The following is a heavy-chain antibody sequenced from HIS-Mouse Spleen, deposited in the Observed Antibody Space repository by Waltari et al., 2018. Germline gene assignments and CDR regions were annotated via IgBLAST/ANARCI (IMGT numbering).Heavy chain of an antibody. Sequence: QLQLQESGPGLVKPSETLSLTCTVPGGSISSSSSYLGWNRQPPGKGLEWIGSIYYSGSTYYNPSLKSRVTISVDTSKNQFSLKLSSVTAADTAVYYCAREIPYSSSWYDWYFDLWGRGTLVTVSS. CDR1: GGSISSSSSY. CDR3: AREIPYSSSWYDWYFDL. CDR2: IYYSGST. J-gene: IGHJ2*01. D-gene: IGHD6-13*01. V-gene: IGHV4-39*07.